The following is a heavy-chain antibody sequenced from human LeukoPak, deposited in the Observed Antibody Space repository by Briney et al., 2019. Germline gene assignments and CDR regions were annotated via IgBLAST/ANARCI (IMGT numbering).Heavy chain of an antibody. Sequence: SETLSLTCAVSGGSISSSNWWSWVRQPPGKGLEWIGYIYYSGSTNYNPSLKSRVTISVDTSKNQFSLKLSSVTAADTAVYYCARAEGWLQPFDYWGQGTLVTVSS. CDR2: IYYSGST. J-gene: IGHJ4*02. CDR1: GGSISSSNW. CDR3: ARAEGWLQPFDY. V-gene: IGHV4-4*02. D-gene: IGHD5-24*01.